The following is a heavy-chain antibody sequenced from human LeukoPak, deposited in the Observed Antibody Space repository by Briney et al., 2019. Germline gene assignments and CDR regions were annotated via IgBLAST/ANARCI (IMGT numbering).Heavy chain of an antibody. D-gene: IGHD3-16*02. CDR2: IYYSGST. CDR1: GGSISNYY. J-gene: IGHJ2*01. Sequence: KPSETLSLTCTVSGGSISNYYWTWIRQPPGKGLEWIGYIYYSGSTNYNPSLKSRVTISVDTSKNQFSLKLSSVTAADTAVYYCARSPRMITFGGVIVGYFDLWGRGTLVTVSS. CDR3: ARSPRMITFGGVIVGYFDL. V-gene: IGHV4-59*01.